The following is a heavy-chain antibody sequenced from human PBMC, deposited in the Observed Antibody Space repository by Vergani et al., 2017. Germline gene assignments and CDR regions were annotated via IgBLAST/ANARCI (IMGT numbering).Heavy chain of an antibody. CDR2: VSGSSATP. CDR1: GFSFPGYA. CDR3: TKGSRGYTGYFFDD. V-gene: IGHV3-23*01. Sequence: EVQLLESGGGLVQPGGSLRLSCEASGFSFPGYAMSWVRQAPGKGLEWVSSVSGSSATPYYADAVKGLFIISRDNSKKTLHLQMNSLRADDTAVYYCTKGSRGYTGYFFDDWGQGTLATVSS. D-gene: IGHD5-12*01. J-gene: IGHJ4*02.